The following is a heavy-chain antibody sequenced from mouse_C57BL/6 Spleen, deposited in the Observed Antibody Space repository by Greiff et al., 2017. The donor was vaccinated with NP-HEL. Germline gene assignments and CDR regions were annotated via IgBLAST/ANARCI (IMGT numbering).Heavy chain of an antibody. Sequence: VQLKESGGGLVKPGGSLKLSCAASGFTFSSYAMSWVRQTPEKRLEWVATISDGGSYTYYPDNVKGRFTISRDNAKNNLYLQMSHLKSEDTAMYYCARDPLSTVVDSYYFDYWGQGTTLTVSS. J-gene: IGHJ2*01. D-gene: IGHD1-1*01. CDR1: GFTFSSYA. CDR2: ISDGGSYT. V-gene: IGHV5-4*01. CDR3: ARDPLSTVVDSYYFDY.